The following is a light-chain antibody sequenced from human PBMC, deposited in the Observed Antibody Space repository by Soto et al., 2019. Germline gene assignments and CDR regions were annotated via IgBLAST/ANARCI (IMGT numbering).Light chain of an antibody. J-gene: IGLJ1*01. CDR3: QSYDSSLSGYEV. CDR2: DVS. Sequence: QAVLTQPRSVSGSPGQSVTISCTGTSSDVGGYDFVSWYQQHPGKAPKLMISDVSKRPPGVPDRFSGSKSGNTASLTISGLQAEDEADYYCQSYDSSLSGYEVFANGTQVTV. CDR1: SSDVGGYDF. V-gene: IGLV2-11*01.